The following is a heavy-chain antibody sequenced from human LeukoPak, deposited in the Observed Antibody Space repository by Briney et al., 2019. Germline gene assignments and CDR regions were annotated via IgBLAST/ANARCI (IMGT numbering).Heavy chain of an antibody. D-gene: IGHD2-2*01. Sequence: GGSLRLSCAASGFTFSSYSMNWVRQAPGKGLEWVSSISSSSSYIYYAASVKGRFTISRDNAKNSLYLQMNSLRAEDTAVYYCARDRSQNRGEEYQLPIDYWGQGTLVTVSS. CDR2: ISSSSSYI. V-gene: IGHV3-21*01. J-gene: IGHJ4*02. CDR1: GFTFSSYS. CDR3: ARDRSQNRGEEYQLPIDY.